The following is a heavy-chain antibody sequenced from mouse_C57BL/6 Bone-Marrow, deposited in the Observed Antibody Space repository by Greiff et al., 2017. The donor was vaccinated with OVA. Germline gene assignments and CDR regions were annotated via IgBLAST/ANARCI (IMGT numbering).Heavy chain of an antibody. CDR1: GYTFTSYW. Sequence: VQLQQSGAELVMPGASVKLSCKASGYTFTSYWMHWVKQRPGQGLEWIGEIDPSDSYTNYNQKFKGKSTLTVDKSSSTAYMQLSSLTSEDSAVYYCARRTAQATRYFDYWGQGTTLTVSS. CDR2: IDPSDSYT. CDR3: ARRTAQATRYFDY. V-gene: IGHV1-69*01. D-gene: IGHD3-2*02. J-gene: IGHJ2*01.